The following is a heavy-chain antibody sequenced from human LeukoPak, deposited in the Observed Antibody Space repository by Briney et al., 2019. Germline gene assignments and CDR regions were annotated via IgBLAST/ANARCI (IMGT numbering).Heavy chain of an antibody. CDR3: ASGYGDYRPDY. Sequence: PGGSLRLSCAASGFTFRAYWMTWVRQAPGKGLEWVANIKQDGSEKYYVDSVKGRFTISRDNAKSSLFLQMNSLRAEDTAVYYCASGYGDYRPDYWGQGTLVTVSS. J-gene: IGHJ4*02. D-gene: IGHD4-17*01. CDR1: GFTFRAYW. CDR2: IKQDGSEK. V-gene: IGHV3-7*01.